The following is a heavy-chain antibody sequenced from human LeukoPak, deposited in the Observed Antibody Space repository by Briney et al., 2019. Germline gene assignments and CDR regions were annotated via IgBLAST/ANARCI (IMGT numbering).Heavy chain of an antibody. CDR3: VREMHGFSAFDL. V-gene: IGHV1-2*02. CDR1: GYTFTAYY. J-gene: IGHJ3*01. CDR2: IQANSGGT. Sequence: ASVRVSCKTSGYTFTAYYIHWVRQAPGQGLEWMGWIQANSGGTNYAQKFQGRVTMISDTSISTAHMELTSLTSDDTAVYYCVREMHGFSAFDLWGPGTMVTVSS. D-gene: IGHD3-3*01.